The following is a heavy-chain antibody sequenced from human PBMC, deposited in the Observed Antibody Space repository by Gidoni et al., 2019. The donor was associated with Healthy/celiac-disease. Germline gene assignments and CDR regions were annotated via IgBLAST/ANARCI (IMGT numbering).Heavy chain of an antibody. V-gene: IGHV4-39*01. CDR2: IYYSGST. J-gene: IGHJ4*02. D-gene: IGHD3-10*01. CDR1: GGSISSSSYY. Sequence: QLQLQESGPGLVKPSETLSLTCTVSGGSISSSSYYWGWIRQPPGKGLEWIGSIYYSGSTYYNPSLKSRVTISVDTSKNQFSLKLSSVTAADTAVYYCGSLYGSGSHFDYWGQGTLVTVSS. CDR3: GSLYGSGSHFDY.